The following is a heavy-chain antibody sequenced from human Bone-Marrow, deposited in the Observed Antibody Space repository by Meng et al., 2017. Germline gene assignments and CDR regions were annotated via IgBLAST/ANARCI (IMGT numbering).Heavy chain of an antibody. Sequence: QVQLQESGPGLVKPSGTLSLTRGVSGASVSSGYWWTWVRQPPGKGLEWIGEFHHSGTTNYNPSLRSRVTISVDTSKNQFSLRLTSVTAADTAVYYCAASPGWWRIDSWGQGTLVTVSS. CDR1: GASVSSGYW. CDR3: AASPGWWRIDS. D-gene: IGHD6-19*01. CDR2: FHHSGTT. V-gene: IGHV4-4*02. J-gene: IGHJ4*02.